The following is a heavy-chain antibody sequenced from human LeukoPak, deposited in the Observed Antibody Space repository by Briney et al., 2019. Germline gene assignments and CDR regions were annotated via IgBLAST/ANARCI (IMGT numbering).Heavy chain of an antibody. CDR2: IYPGDSDT. J-gene: IGHJ4*02. V-gene: IGHV5-51*01. D-gene: IGHD2-2*01. CDR3: ARYYCSSTSCYGFDY. Sequence: GGSLRLSCKGSGYSFTSYWIGWVRQMPGKGLEWMGIIYPGDSDTRYSPSFQGQVTISADKSISTAYLQWSSLKASDSAMYYCARYYCSSTSCYGFDYWGPGTLVTVSS. CDR1: GYSFTSYW.